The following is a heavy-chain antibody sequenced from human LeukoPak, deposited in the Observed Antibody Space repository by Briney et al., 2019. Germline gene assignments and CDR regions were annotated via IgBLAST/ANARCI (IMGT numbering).Heavy chain of an antibody. CDR2: ISSSSTYM. J-gene: IGHJ4*02. D-gene: IGHD6-19*01. Sequence: GGSLRLSCAASGFTLSNYWMHWVRQAPGKGLEWVSSISSSSTYMFYADSVRGRFTISRDNAKNSLYLQMNSLRAEDTAVYYCARDRGSGWHTFDYWGQGTLVTVSS. V-gene: IGHV3-21*01. CDR1: GFTLSNYW. CDR3: ARDRGSGWHTFDY.